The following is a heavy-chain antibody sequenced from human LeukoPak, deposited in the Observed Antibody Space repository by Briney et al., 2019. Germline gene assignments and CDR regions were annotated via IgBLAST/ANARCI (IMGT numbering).Heavy chain of an antibody. CDR3: ATSPTGYSSGFDY. D-gene: IGHD6-19*01. J-gene: IGHJ4*02. V-gene: IGHV1-69*04. CDR2: IIPILGIA. Sequence: ASVKVSCKASGGTFSSYAISWVRQAPGQGLEWMGRIIPILGIANYAQKFQGRVTITADKSTSTAYMELSSLRSEDTAVYYCATSPTGYSSGFDYWGQGTLVTVSS. CDR1: GGTFSSYA.